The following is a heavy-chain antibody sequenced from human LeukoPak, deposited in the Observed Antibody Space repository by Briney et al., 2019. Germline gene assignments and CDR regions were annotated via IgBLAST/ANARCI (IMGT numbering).Heavy chain of an antibody. V-gene: IGHV4-30-2*01. Sequence: PSQTLSLTCAVSGGSISSGGYSWSWIRQPPGKGLEWIGYIYHSGSTYYNPSLKSRVTISVDRSKNQFSLKLSSVTAADTAVYYCARARRGEPIYYFGMDVWGQGTTVTVSS. J-gene: IGHJ6*02. CDR2: IYHSGST. CDR1: GGSISSGGYS. D-gene: IGHD1-26*01. CDR3: ARARRGEPIYYFGMDV.